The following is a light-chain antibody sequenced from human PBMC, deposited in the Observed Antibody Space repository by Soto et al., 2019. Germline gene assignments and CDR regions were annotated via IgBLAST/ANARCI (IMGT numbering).Light chain of an antibody. J-gene: IGKJ5*01. V-gene: IGKV3-11*01. CDR1: QSVSSY. CDR3: QQRSNWPIT. Sequence: EIVLTQSPGTLSLSPGERATLSYRASQSVSSYLAWYQQKPGQAPRLLIYEASNRATGVPARFSGSGSGTDFTLTISSLEPEDFAVYYCQQRSNWPITFGQGTRLEIK. CDR2: EAS.